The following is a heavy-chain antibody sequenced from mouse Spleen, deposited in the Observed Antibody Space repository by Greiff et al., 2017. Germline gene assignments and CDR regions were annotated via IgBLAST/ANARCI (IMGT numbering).Heavy chain of an antibody. J-gene: IGHJ3*01. CDR2: ILPGSGST. D-gene: IGHD1-1*01. Sequence: QVQLQQPGPELMKPGASVKISCKATGYTFSSYWIEWVKQRPGHGLEWIGEILPGSGSTNYNEKFKGKATFTADTSSNTAYMQLSSLTSEDSAVYYCARCDYGSSSYYYAMDYWGQGTLVTVSA. CDR3: ARCDYGSSSYYYAMDY. V-gene: IGHV1-9*01. CDR1: GYTFSSYW.